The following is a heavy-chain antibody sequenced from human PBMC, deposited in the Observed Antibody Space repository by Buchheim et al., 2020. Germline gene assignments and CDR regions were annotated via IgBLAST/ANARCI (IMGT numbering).Heavy chain of an antibody. Sequence: QVQLVQSGAEVKKPGASVKVSCKASGYTFTGYYMHWVRQAPGQGLEWMGWINPNSGGTHSAQKSQGRVTMTRDTSISTVYMELSRLRSDDTAVYYCARVQQLRSLAYYYYGMDVWGQGTT. CDR2: INPNSGGT. D-gene: IGHD6-13*01. CDR3: ARVQQLRSLAYYYYGMDV. J-gene: IGHJ6*02. CDR1: GYTFTGYY. V-gene: IGHV1-2*02.